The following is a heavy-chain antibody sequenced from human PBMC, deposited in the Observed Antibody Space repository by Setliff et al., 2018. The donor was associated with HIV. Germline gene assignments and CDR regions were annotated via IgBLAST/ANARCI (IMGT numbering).Heavy chain of an antibody. J-gene: IGHJ4*02. CDR1: ADIFNAYY. D-gene: IGHD3-3*01. V-gene: IGHV1-2*02. CDR3: ARVADRNYDFWSAYEY. CDR2: ITPNGDDT. Sequence: GASVKVSCKASADIFNAYYIHWVRQAPGQGLEWMGWITPNGDDTNYPQKFEGRVTLTRDTSIATAYMELRSLTSDDTAVYYCARVADRNYDFWSAYEYWGQGTLGTVS.